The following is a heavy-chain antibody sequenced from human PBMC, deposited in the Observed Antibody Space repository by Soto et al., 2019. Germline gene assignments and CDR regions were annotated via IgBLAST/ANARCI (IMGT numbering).Heavy chain of an antibody. V-gene: IGHV3-53*01. CDR2: VHGGGST. J-gene: IGHJ4*02. CDR1: GFTVSNNH. Sequence: VQLVESGGGLIQPGGSLRLSCAASGFTVSNNHMTRVRQAAGKGLELVSFVHGGGSTSYADSVKGRFTISRDNSKNTLYLQMDSLRAEDTAIYYCAGRLTTAASLDYWGRGTLVTVS. D-gene: IGHD3-16*01. CDR3: AGRLTTAASLDY.